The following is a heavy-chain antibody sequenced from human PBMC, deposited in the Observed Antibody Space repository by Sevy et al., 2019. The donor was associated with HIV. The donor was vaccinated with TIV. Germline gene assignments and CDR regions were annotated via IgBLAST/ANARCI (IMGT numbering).Heavy chain of an antibody. J-gene: IGHJ6*02. CDR2: ISSSGSTI. CDR3: ASSAYGSGSYYYYGMDV. CDR1: GFTFSDYY. D-gene: IGHD3-10*01. Sequence: GGSLRLSCAASGFTFSDYYMSWIRQAPGKGLEWVSYISSSGSTIYYADSVKGRFTISRDNAKNSLYLQMNSLRAEDTAEYYGASSAYGSGSYYYYGMDVWGQGPTVTVSS. V-gene: IGHV3-11*01.